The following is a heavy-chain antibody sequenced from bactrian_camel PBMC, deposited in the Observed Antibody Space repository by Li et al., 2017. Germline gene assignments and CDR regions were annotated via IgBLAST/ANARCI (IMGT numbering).Heavy chain of an antibody. CDR2: ICGQANI. V-gene: IGHV3S55*01. J-gene: IGHJ4*01. CDR3: AAGVRRRGCGGSCLAGFDY. Sequence: HVQLVESGGGSVQARGSLRLSCIATGYTWSGSGYCMGWFRQTPGKEREGVAVICGQANINYADSVKGRFTISRDNAKNTLYLQMNSLQPEDTAMFHCAAGVRRRGCGGSCLAGFDYWGQGTQVTV. D-gene: IGHD2*01. CDR1: GYTWSGSGYC.